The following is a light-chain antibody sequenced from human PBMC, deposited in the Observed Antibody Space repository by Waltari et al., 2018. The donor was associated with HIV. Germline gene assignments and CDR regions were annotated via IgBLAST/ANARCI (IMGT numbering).Light chain of an antibody. CDR2: RNN. J-gene: IGLJ3*02. V-gene: IGLV10-54*04. CDR1: KNNVDHQG. CDR3: AAWDTSLGGWV. Sequence: QAGLTQPPSLSKDLRQTATLTCTGHKNNVDHQGAAWLKHRQGPPPKLLFYRNNHRPSGIPDRFSAFRSGNTASLNISGLLADDEADYFCAAWDTSLGGWVFGGGTQLTVL.